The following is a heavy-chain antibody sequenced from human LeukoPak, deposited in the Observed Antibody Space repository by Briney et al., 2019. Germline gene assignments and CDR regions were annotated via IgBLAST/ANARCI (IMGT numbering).Heavy chain of an antibody. D-gene: IGHD6-6*01. CDR3: ASSPGSIAARPSAGYFDL. V-gene: IGHV4-34*01. CDR1: GGSFSGYY. J-gene: IGHJ2*01. Sequence: SETLSLTCAVYGGSFSGYYWSWIRQPPGKGLEGIGEINHSGSTNYNPSLKSRVTISVDTSKNQFSLKLSSVTAADTAVYYCASSPGSIAARPSAGYFDLWGRGTLVTVSS. CDR2: INHSGST.